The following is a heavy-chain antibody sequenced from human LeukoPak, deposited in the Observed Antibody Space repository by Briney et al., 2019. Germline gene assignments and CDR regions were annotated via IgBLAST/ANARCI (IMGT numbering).Heavy chain of an antibody. Sequence: SVKVSCKASGGTFSSYAISWVRQAPGQGLEWMGRIIPILGIANYAQKFQGRVTITADKPTSTAYMELSSLRSEDKAVYYCAYLPGYYDSSGYYHPWGQGTLVTVSS. D-gene: IGHD3-22*01. CDR1: GGTFSSYA. CDR2: IIPILGIA. J-gene: IGHJ4*02. CDR3: AYLPGYYDSSGYYHP. V-gene: IGHV1-69*04.